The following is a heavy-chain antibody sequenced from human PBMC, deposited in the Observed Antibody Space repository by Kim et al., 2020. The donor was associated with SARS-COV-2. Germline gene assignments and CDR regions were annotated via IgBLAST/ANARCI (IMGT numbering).Heavy chain of an antibody. CDR1: GFTFSSYG. J-gene: IGHJ6*02. CDR3: AKEGGSYSSSWWGRYYYYGMDV. D-gene: IGHD6-13*01. Sequence: GGSLRLSCAASGFTFSSYGMHWVRQAPGKGLEWVAVISYDGSNKYYADSVKGRFTISRDNSKNTLYLQMNSLRAEDTAVYYCAKEGGSYSSSWWGRYYYYGMDVWGQGTTVTVSS. V-gene: IGHV3-30*18. CDR2: ISYDGSNK.